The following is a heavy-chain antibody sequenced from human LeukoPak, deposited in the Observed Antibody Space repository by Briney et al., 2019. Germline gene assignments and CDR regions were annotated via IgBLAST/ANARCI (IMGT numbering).Heavy chain of an antibody. CDR1: QSTFYSYW. D-gene: IGHD4-23*01. V-gene: IGHV3-74*03. CDR3: AGGGFSGFDH. J-gene: IGHJ4*02. Sequence: GGSLRLSCAAAQSTFYSYWMHWVRLVPGKGLAWVSRVNSDGTSTTYADSVKGRFTVSRDNAQNTLYLQMDSLRVGDTAVYYCAGGGFSGFDHWGQGILVTVSS. CDR2: VNSDGTST.